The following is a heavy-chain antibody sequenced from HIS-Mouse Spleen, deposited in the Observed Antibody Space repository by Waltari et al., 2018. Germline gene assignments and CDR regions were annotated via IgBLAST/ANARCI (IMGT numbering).Heavy chain of an antibody. CDR1: GGSISSISYY. J-gene: IGHJ2*01. Sequence: QLQLQESGPGLVKPSETLSLTCTVSGGSISSISYYWGCISQPPGKGLEWIGSIYYSGSTYYNPSLKSRVTISVDTSKNQFSLKLSSVTAADTAVYYCAREIPYSSSWYDWYFDLWGRGTLVTVSS. V-gene: IGHV4-39*07. CDR2: IYYSGST. D-gene: IGHD6-13*01. CDR3: AREIPYSSSWYDWYFDL.